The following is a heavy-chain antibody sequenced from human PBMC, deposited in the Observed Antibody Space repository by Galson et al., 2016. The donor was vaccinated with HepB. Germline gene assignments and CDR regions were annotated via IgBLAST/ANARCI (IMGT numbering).Heavy chain of an antibody. CDR1: GGSITADNW. CDR3: ARDRRRGITVFGGVDTPANDAFDV. V-gene: IGHV4-4*02. J-gene: IGHJ3*01. CDR2: IYHSGNT. D-gene: IGHD3-3*01. Sequence: SETLSLTCAVSGGSITADNWWTWVRRPPGKGLEWIGEIYHSGNTNYNPSLRSRVTLSVDKSKKQFPLTLNPVIAADTAVYYGARDRRRGITVFGGVDTPANDAFDVWGQGTSVTVSS.